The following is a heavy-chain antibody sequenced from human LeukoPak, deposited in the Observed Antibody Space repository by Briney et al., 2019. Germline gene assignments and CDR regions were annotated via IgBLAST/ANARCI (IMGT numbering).Heavy chain of an antibody. CDR3: ASGLLRFLEWLEPIDY. J-gene: IGHJ4*02. Sequence: GESLKISCKGSGYSFTSYWIGWVRQMPGKGLEWMGIIYPGDSDTRYSPSFQGQVTISADKSISTAYLQWSSLKASDTAMYYCASGLLRFLEWLEPIDYWGQGTLVTVSS. V-gene: IGHV5-51*01. CDR1: GYSFTSYW. CDR2: IYPGDSDT. D-gene: IGHD3-3*01.